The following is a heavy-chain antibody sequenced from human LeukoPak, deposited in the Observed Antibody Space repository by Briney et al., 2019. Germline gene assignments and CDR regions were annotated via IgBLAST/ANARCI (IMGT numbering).Heavy chain of an antibody. J-gene: IGHJ4*02. CDR1: GYTFTGYY. D-gene: IGHD3-10*01. V-gene: IGHV1-2*02. CDR3: ARDAQERQTKRYGSGSYSDY. Sequence: ASVKVSCKASGYTFTGYYMHWVRQAPGQGLEWMGWINPNSGGTNYAQKFQGRVTMTRDTSISTACMELSRLRSDDTAVYYCARDAQERQTKRYGSGSYSDYWGQGTLVTVSS. CDR2: INPNSGGT.